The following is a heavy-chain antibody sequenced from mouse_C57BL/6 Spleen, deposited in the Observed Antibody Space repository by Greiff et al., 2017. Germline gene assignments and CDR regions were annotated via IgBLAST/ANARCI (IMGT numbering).Heavy chain of an antibody. Sequence: EVKLEESVAELVRPGASVKLSCTASGFNFKNSDMHWVKQRPEQGLEWIGRIDPANGNTKYAPKFKGKATITADTSSNSAYLHLSSLTSEATAICSYDDGYYLSFDYWGQGTTLTVSS. D-gene: IGHD2-3*01. CDR1: GFNFKNSD. CDR2: IDPANGNT. J-gene: IGHJ2*01. CDR3: DDGYYLSFDY. V-gene: IGHV14-3*01.